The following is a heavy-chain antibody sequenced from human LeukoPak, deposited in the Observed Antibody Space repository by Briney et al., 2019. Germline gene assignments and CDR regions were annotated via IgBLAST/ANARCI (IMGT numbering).Heavy chain of an antibody. CDR1: GYTFTGYY. Sequence: ASVKVSCKASGYTFTGYYMHWVRQAPGQGLEWMGWINPNSGGTNYAQKFQGRVTMTRDTSISTAYMELSRLRSDDTAVYYCATERRVGASTLDNWGQGTLVTVSS. CDR3: ATERRVGASTLDN. CDR2: INPNSGGT. D-gene: IGHD1-26*01. V-gene: IGHV1-2*02. J-gene: IGHJ4*02.